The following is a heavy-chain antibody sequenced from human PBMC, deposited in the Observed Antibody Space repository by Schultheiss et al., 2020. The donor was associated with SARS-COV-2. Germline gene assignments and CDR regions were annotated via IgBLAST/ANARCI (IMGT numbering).Heavy chain of an antibody. CDR1: GFTFSNYA. CDR3: ARWTWNFDY. D-gene: IGHD3/OR15-3a*01. Sequence: GGSLRLSCAASGFTFSNYAMHWVRQAPGKGLEWVADISYDATNHYKADSVKGRFTISRDNSKNTLYLQMNSLRAEDTAVYYCARWTWNFDYWGQGTLVTVSS. J-gene: IGHJ4*02. CDR2: ISYDATNH. V-gene: IGHV3-30*01.